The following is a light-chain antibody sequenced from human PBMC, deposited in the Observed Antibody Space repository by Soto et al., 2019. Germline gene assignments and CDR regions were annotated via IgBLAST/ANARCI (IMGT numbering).Light chain of an antibody. Sequence: QSALTQPPSASGSPGQSVAISCTGTSSDVGGYNYVSWYQQHPGKAPKLMIYEVNKRPSGVPDRFSGSKSGNTASLTISGLQAEDEADYYCCSYARGSRAFGGGTKVTVL. CDR3: CSYARGSRA. J-gene: IGLJ3*02. CDR1: SSDVGGYNY. V-gene: IGLV2-8*01. CDR2: EVN.